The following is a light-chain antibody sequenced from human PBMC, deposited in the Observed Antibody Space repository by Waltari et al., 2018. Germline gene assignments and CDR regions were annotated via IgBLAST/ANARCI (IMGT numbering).Light chain of an antibody. CDR2: DAS. CDR1: QSVSSY. V-gene: IGKV3-11*01. J-gene: IGKJ5*01. CDR3: QQRSNGIT. Sequence: EIVLTQSPATLSVSPGERATLSCRASQSVSSYLAWYQQKPGQAPRLRIYDASNRATGIPARFSGSGSGTDFTLTISSLEPEDFAVYYCQQRSNGITFGQGTRLEIK.